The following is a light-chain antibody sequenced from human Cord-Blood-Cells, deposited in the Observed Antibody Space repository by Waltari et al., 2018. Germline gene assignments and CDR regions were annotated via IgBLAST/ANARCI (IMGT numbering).Light chain of an antibody. CDR1: SSDVGGYHY. V-gene: IGLV2-11*01. CDR2: DVR. CDR3: CSYAGSYTFHV. Sequence: QSALTQPRSVSGSPGQSVTISCTGTSSDVGGYHYVSWYPQHPGKAPKLMIYDVRKRPSGVPDRFSGSKSGNTASLTISGLQAEDEADYYCCSYAGSYTFHVFGTGTKVTVL. J-gene: IGLJ1*01.